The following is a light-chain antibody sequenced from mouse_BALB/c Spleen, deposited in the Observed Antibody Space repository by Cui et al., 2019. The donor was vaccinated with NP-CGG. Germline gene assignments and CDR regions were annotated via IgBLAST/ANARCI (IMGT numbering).Light chain of an antibody. V-gene: IGLV1*01. CDR1: TGAVTTSNY. J-gene: IGLJ1*01. CDR2: GTN. CDR3: ALWYSNHWV. Sequence: QAVVPQESALTTSPVETVPPTFRSSTGAVTTSNYANWVQEKPDHLFTGLIGGTNNRVPGVPARFSGSLIGDKAALTNTGAQTEDEAIYFCALWYSNHWVFGGGTKLTVL.